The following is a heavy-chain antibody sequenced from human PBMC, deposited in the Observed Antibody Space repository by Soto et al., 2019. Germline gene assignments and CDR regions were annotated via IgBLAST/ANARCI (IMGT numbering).Heavy chain of an antibody. CDR3: ASSRKDYYYYGMDV. CDR2: IIPIFGTP. D-gene: IGHD6-13*01. V-gene: IGHV1-69*12. CDR1: GGTFSSYA. Sequence: QVQLVQSGAEVKKPGSSVKVSCKASGGTFSSYAISWVRQAPGQGLEWMGGIIPIFGTPNYAQKFQGRVTXIADESTSTAYMELSSLRSEDTAVYYCASSRKDYYYYGMDVWGQGTTVTVSS. J-gene: IGHJ6*02.